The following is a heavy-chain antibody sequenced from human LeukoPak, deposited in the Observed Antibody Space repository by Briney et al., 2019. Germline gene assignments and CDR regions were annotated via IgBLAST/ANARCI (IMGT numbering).Heavy chain of an antibody. CDR1: GVSFSGYY. D-gene: IGHD7-27*01. CDR3: ARELTGDFDY. Sequence: SETLSLTCAVYGVSFSGYYWSWIRQPPGKGLEWIGEINHSRSTNYNPSLKSRVTISVDTSKNQFSLKLSSVTAADTAVYYCARELTGDFDYWGQGTLVTVSS. V-gene: IGHV4-34*01. CDR2: INHSRST. J-gene: IGHJ4*02.